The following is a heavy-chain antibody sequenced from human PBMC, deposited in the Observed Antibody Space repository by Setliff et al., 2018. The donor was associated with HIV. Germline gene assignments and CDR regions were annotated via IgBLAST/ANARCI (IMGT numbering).Heavy chain of an antibody. Sequence: GGSLRLSCAASGFTVSTYYMSWVRQAPGKGLEWVSTIYSGGSTYHADSVKGRFTISRDNSKHTLYLQMNSLRAEDTAVYYCAKQYYYDSSGYLPISYYFDYWGRGTQVTVSS. V-gene: IGHV3-53*01. CDR1: GFTVSTYY. D-gene: IGHD3-22*01. CDR2: IYSGGST. CDR3: AKQYYYDSSGYLPISYYFDY. J-gene: IGHJ4*02.